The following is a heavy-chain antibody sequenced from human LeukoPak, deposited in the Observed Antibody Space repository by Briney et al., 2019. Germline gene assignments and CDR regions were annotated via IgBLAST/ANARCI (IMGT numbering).Heavy chain of an antibody. CDR1: GGSIRSTSYY. CDR2: IYYSGTT. D-gene: IGHD4-11*01. J-gene: IGHJ4*02. Sequence: SETLSLTCTVSGGSIRSTSYYWGWIRQPPGKGLEWIGMIYYSGTTYYNASLQSRITISEDSSKNQFSLNLSSVTAADTATYYCASYYSNYGRLDYWGQGTLVTVSS. V-gene: IGHV4-39*07. CDR3: ASYYSNYGRLDY.